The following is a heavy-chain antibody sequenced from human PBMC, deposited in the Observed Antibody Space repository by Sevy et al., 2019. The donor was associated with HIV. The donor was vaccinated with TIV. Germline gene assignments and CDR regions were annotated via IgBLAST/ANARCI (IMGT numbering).Heavy chain of an antibody. J-gene: IGHJ6*02. Sequence: GGSLRLSCAASGFTFSNYWMSWVRQAPGKGLEWVANIKRDGSEKYYVDSVKGRFTISRDNAKNSLYLQMNSRRAEDTAVYYCARDCSSASCLWGMDVWGQGTTVTVSS. CDR2: IKRDGSEK. V-gene: IGHV3-7*03. D-gene: IGHD2-2*01. CDR1: GFTFSNYW. CDR3: ARDCSSASCLWGMDV.